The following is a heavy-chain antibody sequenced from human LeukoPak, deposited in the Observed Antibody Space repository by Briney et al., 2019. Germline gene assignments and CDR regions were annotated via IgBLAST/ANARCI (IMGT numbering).Heavy chain of an antibody. V-gene: IGHV3-74*01. D-gene: IGHD5-12*01. CDR3: GRNRGYDALDY. Sequence: GGSLRLSCVASGFALSTYWMDWVRQAPGKGPVWISHISGDGSRTSYADSVKGRFTIFRDNAKNTLYLQMNSLRAEDTAVYYCGRNRGYDALDYWGQGTMVTVSS. CDR2: ISGDGSRT. J-gene: IGHJ3*01. CDR1: GFALSTYW.